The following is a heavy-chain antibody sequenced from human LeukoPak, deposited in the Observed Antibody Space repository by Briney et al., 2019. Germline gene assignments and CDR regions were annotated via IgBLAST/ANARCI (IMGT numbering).Heavy chain of an antibody. Sequence: SETLSLTCTVSGGSISSSSYYWGWIRQPPGKGLEWIGSIYYSGSSYYNPSLKSRVTISVDTSKSLFSLKLSSVTAADTAVYYCARLGVTFDIWGQGTMVTVSS. CDR2: IYYSGSS. CDR3: ARLGVTFDI. V-gene: IGHV4-39*01. CDR1: GGSISSSSYY. D-gene: IGHD3-3*01. J-gene: IGHJ3*02.